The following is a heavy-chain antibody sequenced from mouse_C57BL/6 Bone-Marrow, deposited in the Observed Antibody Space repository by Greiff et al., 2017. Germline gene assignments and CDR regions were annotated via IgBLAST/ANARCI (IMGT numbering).Heavy chain of an antibody. V-gene: IGHV2-2*01. CDR3: AIKNLHYAMDY. CDR2: IWSGGST. CDR1: GFSLTSYG. Sequence: QVHVKQSGPGLVQPSQSLSITCTVSGFSLTSYGVHWVRQSPGKGLEWLGVIWSGGSTDYNAAFISRLSISKDNSKSQVFFKMNSLQADDTAIYYCAIKNLHYAMDYWGQGTSVTVSS. J-gene: IGHJ4*01.